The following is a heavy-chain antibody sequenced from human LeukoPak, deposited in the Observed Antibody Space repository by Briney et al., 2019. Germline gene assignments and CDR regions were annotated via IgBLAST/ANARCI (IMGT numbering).Heavy chain of an antibody. CDR1: RYTLISYY. J-gene: IGHJ4*02. D-gene: IGHD5-12*01. Sequence: ASVRVSFKASRYTLISYYINGVRQATGQGREGMGWMNPNSGNIGYAQKFQGRVIMTRDNSINTVYLEFYSLRSEDTAVYYCARGYSPTLSTSGNDYWGRGTLVTVSS. CDR2: MNPNSGNI. CDR3: ARGYSPTLSTSGNDY. V-gene: IGHV1-8*01.